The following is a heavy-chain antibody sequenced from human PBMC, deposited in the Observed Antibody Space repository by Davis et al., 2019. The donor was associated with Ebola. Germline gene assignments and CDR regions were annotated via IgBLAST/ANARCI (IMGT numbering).Heavy chain of an antibody. V-gene: IGHV3-7*01. CDR1: GFTFSSYS. Sequence: GESLKISCAASGFTFSSYSMNWVRQAPGKGLEWVANIKQDGSEKYYVDSVKGRFTISRDNAKNSLYLQMNSLRAEDTAVYYCARTFIVVVPAAKGLWGQGTLVTVSS. CDR3: ARTFIVVVPAAKGL. CDR2: IKQDGSEK. D-gene: IGHD2-2*01. J-gene: IGHJ4*02.